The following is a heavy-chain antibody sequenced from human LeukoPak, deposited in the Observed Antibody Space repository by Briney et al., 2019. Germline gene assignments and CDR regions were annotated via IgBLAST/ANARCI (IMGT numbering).Heavy chain of an antibody. CDR3: ARVLAAAGFNWFDP. CDR1: GYTFTGYY. Sequence: ASVKVSCKASGYTFTGYYMHWVRQAPGQGLEWTGWINPNSGGTNYAQKFQGRVTMTRDTSISTAYMELSRLRSDDTAVYYCARVLAAAGFNWFDPWGQGTLVTVSS. CDR2: INPNSGGT. V-gene: IGHV1-2*02. D-gene: IGHD6-13*01. J-gene: IGHJ5*02.